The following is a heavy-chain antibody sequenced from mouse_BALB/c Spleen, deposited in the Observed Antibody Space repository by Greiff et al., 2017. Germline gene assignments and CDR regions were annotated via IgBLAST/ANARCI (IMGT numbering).Heavy chain of an antibody. CDR3: ARNGYYAWFAY. J-gene: IGHJ3*01. V-gene: IGHV3-2*02. Sequence: EVKLVESGPGLVKPSQSLSLTCTVTGYSITSDYAWNWIRQFPGNKLEWMGYISYSGSTSYNPSLKSRISITRDTSKNQFFLQLNSVTTEDTATYYCARNGYYAWFAYRGQGTLVTGAA. CDR2: ISYSGST. CDR1: GYSITSDYA. D-gene: IGHD2-3*01.